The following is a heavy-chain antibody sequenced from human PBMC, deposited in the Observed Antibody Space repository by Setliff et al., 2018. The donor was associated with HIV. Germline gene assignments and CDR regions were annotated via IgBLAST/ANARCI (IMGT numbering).Heavy chain of an antibody. D-gene: IGHD3-22*01. Sequence: SETLSLTCTVSGGSISSGSNYWSWIRQPAGKGLEWIGHIYTSGSTNYNPSLKSRVTISVDTSKNQFYLKLSSVTAADMAVYYCARILLYDSSAYFVNAFDIWGQGTVVTVSS. CDR1: GGSISSGSNY. J-gene: IGHJ3*02. CDR2: IYTSGST. CDR3: ARILLYDSSAYFVNAFDI. V-gene: IGHV4-61*09.